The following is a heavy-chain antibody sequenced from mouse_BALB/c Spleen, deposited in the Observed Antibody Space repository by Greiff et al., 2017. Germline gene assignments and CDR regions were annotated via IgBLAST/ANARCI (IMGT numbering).Heavy chain of an antibody. D-gene: IGHD2-4*01. V-gene: IGHV1S81*02. CDR2: INPSNGRT. J-gene: IGHJ1*01. CDR1: GYTFTSYW. Sequence: QVQLQQPGAELVKPGASVKLSCKASGYTFTSYWMHWVKQRPGQGLEWIGEINPSNGRTNYNEKFKSKATLTVDKSSSTAYMQLSSLTSEDSAVYYCATMITPRYFDVWGAGTTVTVSS. CDR3: ATMITPRYFDV.